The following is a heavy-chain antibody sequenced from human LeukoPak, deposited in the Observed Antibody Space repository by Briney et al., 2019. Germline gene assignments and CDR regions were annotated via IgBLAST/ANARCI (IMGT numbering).Heavy chain of an antibody. CDR2: IKSKTDGGTT. J-gene: IGHJ3*02. D-gene: IGHD4-17*01. V-gene: IGHV3-15*01. CDR1: GFTFSSYA. CDR3: TTEDYGDYLDAFDI. Sequence: PGGSLTLSCKVSGFTFSSYAMNWVRQAPGKGLEWVIRIKSKTDGGTTDYAAPVKGRFTISRDDSKNTLYLQMNSLKTEDTAVYYCTTEDYGDYLDAFDIWGQGTMVTVSS.